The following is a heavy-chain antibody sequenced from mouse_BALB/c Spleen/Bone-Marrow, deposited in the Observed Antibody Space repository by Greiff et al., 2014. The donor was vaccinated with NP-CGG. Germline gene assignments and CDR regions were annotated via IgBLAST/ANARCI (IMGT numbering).Heavy chain of an antibody. Sequence: VKLMESGGGLVKPGGSLKLSCAASGFTFSDYYMYWVRQTPEKRLEWVATISDGGSYTYYPDSVKGRFTISRDNAKNNLYLQMSSLKSEDTAMYYCAREGGGAYWGQGTLVTVSA. J-gene: IGHJ3*01. CDR3: AREGGGAY. CDR2: ISDGGSYT. V-gene: IGHV5-4*02. CDR1: GFTFSDYY.